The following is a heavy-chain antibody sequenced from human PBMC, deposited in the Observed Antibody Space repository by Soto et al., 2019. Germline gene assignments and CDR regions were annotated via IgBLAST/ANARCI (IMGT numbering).Heavy chain of an antibody. V-gene: IGHV1-18*01. Sequence: QVQLVQSGAEVKKPGASVKVSCKTSGYTFSTYSITWVRQAPGQGLEWMGWISTYNGYTNYAQKFQGRLTMTTDTSTSTAYMELRSLTPDDTAVYYCARGMGLAAEFDYWGQGTLVTVSS. CDR2: ISTYNGYT. CDR3: ARGMGLAAEFDY. D-gene: IGHD3-9*01. J-gene: IGHJ4*02. CDR1: GYTFSTYS.